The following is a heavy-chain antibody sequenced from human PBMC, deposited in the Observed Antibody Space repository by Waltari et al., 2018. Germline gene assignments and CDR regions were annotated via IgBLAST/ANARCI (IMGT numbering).Heavy chain of an antibody. Sequence: EVQLVESGGAVVQPGGSLRLSCAASGFTFDDYTMHWVRQAPGKGLDWVSLISWDGDSTYYADSVKGRFTISRDNSKNSLYLQMNSLRIEDSALYFCAKGALAGEEFAHWGQGTVVTVSS. CDR2: ISWDGDST. D-gene: IGHD1-1*01. V-gene: IGHV3-43*01. CDR1: GFTFDDYT. J-gene: IGHJ4*02. CDR3: AKGALAGEEFAH.